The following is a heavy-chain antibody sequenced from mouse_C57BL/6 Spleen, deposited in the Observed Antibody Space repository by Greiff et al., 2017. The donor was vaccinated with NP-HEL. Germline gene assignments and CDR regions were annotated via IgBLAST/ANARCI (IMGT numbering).Heavy chain of an antibody. D-gene: IGHD1-1*01. V-gene: IGHV1-52*01. Sequence: QVQLKQPGAELVRPGSSVKLSCKASGYTFTSYWLHWVKQRPIQGLEWIGNIDPSDSETHYNQKFKDKATLTVDKSSSTAYMQLSSLTSEDSAVYYGARVITTVVDWYFDVWGTGTTVTVSS. CDR2: IDPSDSET. CDR1: GYTFTSYW. J-gene: IGHJ1*03. CDR3: ARVITTVVDWYFDV.